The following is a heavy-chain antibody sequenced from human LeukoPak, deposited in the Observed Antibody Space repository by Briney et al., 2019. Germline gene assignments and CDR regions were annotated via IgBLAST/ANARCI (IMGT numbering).Heavy chain of an antibody. CDR2: INTNTGNP. D-gene: IGHD3-9*01. CDR3: ARLYDIFTSNSFDP. CDR1: GYTFTVYA. J-gene: IGHJ5*02. Sequence: GASVKVSCKASGYTFTVYAMNWVRQAPGQGLEWMGWINTNTGNPTYAQGFTGRFVFSLDTSVSPAYLQISSLKAEDTAVYYFARLYDIFTSNSFDPWGQGTLVTLSS. V-gene: IGHV7-4-1*02.